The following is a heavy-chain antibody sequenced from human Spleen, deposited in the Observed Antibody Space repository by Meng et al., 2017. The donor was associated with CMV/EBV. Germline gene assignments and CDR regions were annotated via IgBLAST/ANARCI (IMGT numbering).Heavy chain of an antibody. J-gene: IGHJ6*02. D-gene: IGHD3-3*01. CDR3: ARGGRWSDYYKGYHHDGMDV. Sequence: GGSLRLSCAASGFTFSSYAMHWARQAPGKGLEWVAIISYDGSKKYYADSMKGRFTISRDNSKNTLYVQVNSLRNEDTSVYYCARGGRWSDYYKGYHHDGMDVWGQGTTVTVSS. V-gene: IGHV3-30*04. CDR1: GFTFSSYA. CDR2: ISYDGSKK.